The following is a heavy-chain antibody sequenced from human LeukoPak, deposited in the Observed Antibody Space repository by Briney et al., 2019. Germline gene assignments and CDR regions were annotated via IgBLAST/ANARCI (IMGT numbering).Heavy chain of an antibody. J-gene: IGHJ5*02. CDR3: ARLLWFGESNNWFDP. CDR2: IYSGGIT. Sequence: GGSLRLSCAASGFTVSSNYMSWVRQAPGKGLEWVSIIYSGGITYYADSVKGRSTISRDNSKNTLYLQMNSLRAEDTAVYYCARLLWFGESNNWFDPWGQGTLVTVSA. D-gene: IGHD3-10*01. V-gene: IGHV3-53*01. CDR1: GFTVSSNY.